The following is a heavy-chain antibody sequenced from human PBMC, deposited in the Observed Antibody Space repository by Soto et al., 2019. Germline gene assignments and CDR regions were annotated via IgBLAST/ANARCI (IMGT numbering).Heavy chain of an antibody. J-gene: IGHJ4*02. CDR1: GGSISSGGYY. CDR2: VYNSGST. V-gene: IGHV4-61*08. Sequence: SETLSLTCTVSGGSISSGGYYWSWIRQPPGKGLEWIGYVYNSGSTNYNPSLKSRVTISVDTSKNQFSLKLSSVTAADTAVYYCARDRHGGPYYFDYWGQGTLVTVSS. CDR3: ARDRHGGPYYFDY. D-gene: IGHD4-17*01.